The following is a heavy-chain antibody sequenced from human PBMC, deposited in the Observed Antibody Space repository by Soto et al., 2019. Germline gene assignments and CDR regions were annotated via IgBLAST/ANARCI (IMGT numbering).Heavy chain of an antibody. CDR2: IYNSGTT. J-gene: IGHJ4*02. D-gene: IGHD2-21*01. V-gene: IGHV4-39*01. CDR3: AGQTLLPDF. CDR1: GGSISSSSYY. Sequence: SETLSLTCAVSGGSISSSSYYWGWIRQPPGKGLEWIGSIYNSGTTYYNPSLKSRVTISVDTSKNQFSLKLRSVAAADTAVYYCAGQTLLPDFWGQGTLVTAPQ.